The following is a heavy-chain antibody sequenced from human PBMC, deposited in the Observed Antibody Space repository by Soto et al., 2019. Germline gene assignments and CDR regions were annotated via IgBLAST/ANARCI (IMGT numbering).Heavy chain of an antibody. CDR2: INHSGST. CDR3: ARVRWVGYCSGGSCYSGWFDP. Sequence: QVQLQQWGAGLLKPSETLSLTCAVYGGSFSGYYWSWIRQPPGKGLEWIGEINHSGSTNYNPSLMSRVTTSVDTSTNQFSLKLSSVTAADTAVYYCARVRWVGYCSGGSCYSGWFDPWGQGTLVTVSS. CDR1: GGSFSGYY. J-gene: IGHJ5*02. D-gene: IGHD2-15*01. V-gene: IGHV4-34*01.